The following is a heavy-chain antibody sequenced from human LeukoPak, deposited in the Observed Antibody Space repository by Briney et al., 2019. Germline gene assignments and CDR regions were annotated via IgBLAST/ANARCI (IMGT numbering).Heavy chain of an antibody. J-gene: IGHJ5*02. V-gene: IGHV4-59*01. CDR1: GGSISSYY. Sequence: SETLSLTCSVSGGSISSYYWSWIRQPPGKGLEWIGYIYYSGSTKYNPSLKSRVTISVDTSKNQFSLKMSSVTAADTAVYYCARNHGSGRGEWFDPWGQGTLVTVSS. D-gene: IGHD3-10*01. CDR3: ARNHGSGRGEWFDP. CDR2: IYYSGST.